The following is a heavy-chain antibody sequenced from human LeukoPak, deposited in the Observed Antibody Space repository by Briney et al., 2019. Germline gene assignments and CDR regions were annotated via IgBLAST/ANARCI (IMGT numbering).Heavy chain of an antibody. Sequence: PGGSLRLFCAASGFTFSSYAMYWVRQAPGKGLEWVSAISGSGGSTYYADSVKGGFTISRDNSKNTLYLQMNSLRAEDTAVYYCAKDQFQIAVAGYFDHWGQGTLVTVSS. CDR2: ISGSGGST. V-gene: IGHV3-23*01. CDR1: GFTFSSYA. CDR3: AKDQFQIAVAGYFDH. D-gene: IGHD6-19*01. J-gene: IGHJ4*02.